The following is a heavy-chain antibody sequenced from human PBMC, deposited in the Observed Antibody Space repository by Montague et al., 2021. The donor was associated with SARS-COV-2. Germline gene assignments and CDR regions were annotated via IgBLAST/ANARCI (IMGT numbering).Heavy chain of an antibody. CDR3: VRDHPYGGPRGAYDI. CDR2: IYDGXAV. CDR1: GFSLSTSGMF. J-gene: IGHJ3*02. Sequence: LVKPTQTLTLTCAFSGFSLSTSGMFVSWIRQPPGKALEWIAYIYDGXAVNYNPSLGSRVTISTDTSKNQLSLKVNSVTAADTAVYYCVRDHPYGGPRGAYDIWGQGTVVTVSS. D-gene: IGHD4-23*01. V-gene: IGHV4-61*08.